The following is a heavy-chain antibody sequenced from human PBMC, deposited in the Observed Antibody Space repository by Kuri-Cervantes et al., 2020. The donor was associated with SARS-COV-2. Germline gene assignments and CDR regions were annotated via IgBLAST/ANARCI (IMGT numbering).Heavy chain of an antibody. CDR1: GYSFTSYW. J-gene: IGHJ6*02. D-gene: IGHD1-26*01. V-gene: IGHV5-51*01. CDR2: IYPGDSDT. Sequence: GGSLRLSCKGSGYSFTSYWIGWVRQMPGKGLEWMGIIYPGDSDTRYSPSFQGQVTISADKSTNTAYLQWSSLKASDTAMYYCATVSIAVGATPGYYYYGMDVWGQGTTVTVSS. CDR3: ATVSIAVGATPGYYYYGMDV.